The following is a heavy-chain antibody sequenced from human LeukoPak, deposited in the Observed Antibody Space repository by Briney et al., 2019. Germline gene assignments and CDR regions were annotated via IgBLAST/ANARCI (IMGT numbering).Heavy chain of an antibody. CDR3: ARVRLLYYFDY. V-gene: IGHV3-9*01. CDR2: ISWNSGSI. J-gene: IGHJ4*02. CDR1: GFTFDDYA. Sequence: GGSLRLSCAASGFTFDDYAMHWVRQAPGKGLEWVSGISWNSGSIGYVDSVKGRFTISRDNAKNSLYLQMNSLRAEDTAVYYCARVRLLYYFDYWGQGTLVTVSS.